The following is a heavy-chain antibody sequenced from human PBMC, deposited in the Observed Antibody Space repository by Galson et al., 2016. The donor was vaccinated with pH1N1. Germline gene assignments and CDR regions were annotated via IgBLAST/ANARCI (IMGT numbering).Heavy chain of an antibody. D-gene: IGHD6-13*01. V-gene: IGHV5-51*01. CDR1: GYSFTTYW. CDR3: ARRAGVAAAGAFDL. Sequence: SGAEVKQPGESLKISCKGSGYSFTTYWIGWVRQMPGKGLEWMGTISPGDSDTRYSPSFEGQVTMSADKSISTAYLHWSSLKASDTAMYYCARRAGVAAAGAFDLWGQGTLLIVSS. J-gene: IGHJ5*02. CDR2: ISPGDSDT.